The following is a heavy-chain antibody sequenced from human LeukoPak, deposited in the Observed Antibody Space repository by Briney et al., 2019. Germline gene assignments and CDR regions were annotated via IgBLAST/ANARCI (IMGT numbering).Heavy chain of an antibody. CDR2: IYYSGST. D-gene: IGHD1-26*01. Sequence: SQTLSLTCTVSGGSISSGVYYWSWIRQHPGKGLEWIGYIYYSGSTYYNPSLKSRVTISVDTSKNQFSLKLSSVTAADTAVYYCASVGATTWNWFDPWGQGTLVTVSS. J-gene: IGHJ5*02. CDR3: ASVGATTWNWFDP. CDR1: GGSISSGVYY. V-gene: IGHV4-31*03.